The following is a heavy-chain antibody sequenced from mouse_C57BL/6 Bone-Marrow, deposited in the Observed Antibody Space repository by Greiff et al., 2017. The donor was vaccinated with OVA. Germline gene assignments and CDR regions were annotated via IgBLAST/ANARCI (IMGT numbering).Heavy chain of an antibody. D-gene: IGHD1-1*01. V-gene: IGHV1-81*01. CDR1: GYTFTSYG. CDR2: IYPRSGNT. J-gene: IGHJ4*01. Sequence: VKLMESGAELARPGASVKLSCKASGYTFTSYGISWVKQRTGQGLEWIGEIYPRSGNTYYNEKFKGKATLTADKSSSTAYMELRSLTSEDSAVYFCARFITTVDAMDYWGQGTSVTVSS. CDR3: ARFITTVDAMDY.